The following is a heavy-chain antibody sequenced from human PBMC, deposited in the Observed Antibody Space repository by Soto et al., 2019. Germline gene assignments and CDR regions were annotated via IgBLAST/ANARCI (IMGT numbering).Heavy chain of an antibody. V-gene: IGHV1-46*01. D-gene: IGHD6-6*01. CDR3: ARDRGSISSQQFDY. J-gene: IGHJ4*01. CDR1: GYTFTSYS. Sequence: GASVNVSCKASGYTFTSYSMHWVRQAPGQGLEWMGIINPSGGSTSYAQRFQGRITMTRDTSTSTVYMELSSLRSEDTAVYYCARDRGSISSQQFDYWGQGTLVTVSS. CDR2: INPSGGST.